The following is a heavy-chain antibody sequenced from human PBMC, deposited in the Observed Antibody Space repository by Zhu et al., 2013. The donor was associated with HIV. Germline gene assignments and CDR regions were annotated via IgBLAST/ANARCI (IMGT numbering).Heavy chain of an antibody. CDR1: GYTFTSYG. Sequence: QVQLVQSGAEVKKPGASVKVSCKASGYTFTSYGISWVRQAPGQGLEWMGWISAYNGNTNYAQKLQGRVTMTTDTSTSTAYMELRSLRSDDTAVYYCARASRVGVVVPAPREWDYWGQGTLVTVSS. D-gene: IGHD2-2*01. CDR2: ISAYNGNT. CDR3: ARASRVGVVVPAPREWDY. J-gene: IGHJ4*02. V-gene: IGHV1-18*04.